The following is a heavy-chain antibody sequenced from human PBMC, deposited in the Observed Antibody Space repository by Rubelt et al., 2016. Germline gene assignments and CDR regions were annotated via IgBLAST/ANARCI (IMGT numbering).Heavy chain of an antibody. J-gene: IGHJ4*02. CDR1: GGSISSSDYY. V-gene: IGHV4-39*07. CDR2: IYYSGSA. Sequence: QLHLQESGPGLVKPSETLSLNCTVSGGSISSSDYYWGWIRQPPGKGLEWIGSIYYSGSANYNPSLKSRVTISVDTSNNLFSLKLSSVTAADTAVYYCARASTVLLHFDYWGQGTLVTVST. CDR3: ARASTVLLHFDY. D-gene: IGHD2/OR15-2a*01.